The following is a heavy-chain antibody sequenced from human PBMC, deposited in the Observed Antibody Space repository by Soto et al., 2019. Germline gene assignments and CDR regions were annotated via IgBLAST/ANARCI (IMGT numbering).Heavy chain of an antibody. V-gene: IGHV3-23*01. CDR2: LTGSSSNI. Sequence: EVQLLESGGGLVQPGGSLRLSCAASGFSFRNYAMSWVRQAPGKGLEWISTLTGSSSNIYYADSVKGRFAISRDNSRNKLYLQMNSLTAEDTAVYYCANGRATYGLLTHDYWGQGTRVTVSS. J-gene: IGHJ4*02. D-gene: IGHD3-10*01. CDR3: ANGRATYGLLTHDY. CDR1: GFSFRNYA.